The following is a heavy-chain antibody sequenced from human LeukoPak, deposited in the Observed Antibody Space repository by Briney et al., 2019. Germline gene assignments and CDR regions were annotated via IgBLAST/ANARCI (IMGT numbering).Heavy chain of an antibody. J-gene: IGHJ6*03. CDR1: GFTFSSYS. V-gene: IGHV3-21*01. CDR2: ISSSSSYI. CDR3: ARDQNGDYEPLYYYYYMDV. D-gene: IGHD4-17*01. Sequence: KPGGSLRLSCAASGFTFSSYSMNWVRQAPGKGLEWVSSISSSSSYIYYADPVKGRFTISRDNAKNSLYLQMNSLRAEDTAVYYCARDQNGDYEPLYYYYYMDVWGKGTTVTISS.